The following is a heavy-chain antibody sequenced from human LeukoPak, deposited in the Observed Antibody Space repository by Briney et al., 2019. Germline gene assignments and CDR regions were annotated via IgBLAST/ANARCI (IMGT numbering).Heavy chain of an antibody. V-gene: IGHV3-30*01. CDR1: GLTFSSYA. CDR3: ARDGRAWLHLGYFFDC. D-gene: IGHD5-24*01. J-gene: IGHJ4*02. Sequence: GGSLRLSCAASGLTFSSYAMSWVRQAPGRGLEWVALISYDGSTKYYADSVKGRFTISRDNSKNTLYLQMNSLRAEDTAVYYCARDGRAWLHLGYFFDCWGQGTLVTVSS. CDR2: ISYDGSTK.